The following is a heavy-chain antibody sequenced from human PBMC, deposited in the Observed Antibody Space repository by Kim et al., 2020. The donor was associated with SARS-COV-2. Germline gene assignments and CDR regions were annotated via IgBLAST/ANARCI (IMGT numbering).Heavy chain of an antibody. D-gene: IGHD1-26*01. Sequence: GGSLRLSCAASGFTFSSYSMNWVRQAPGKGLEWVSSISSSGSNIYYADSVKGRFTISRDNAKNSLYLQMNSLRAEDTAVYYCARRYTGSQIDFRGEGTLGTASS. CDR1: GFTFSSYS. CDR3: ARRYTGSQIDF. CDR2: ISSSGSNI. V-gene: IGHV3-21*01. J-gene: IGHJ4*02.